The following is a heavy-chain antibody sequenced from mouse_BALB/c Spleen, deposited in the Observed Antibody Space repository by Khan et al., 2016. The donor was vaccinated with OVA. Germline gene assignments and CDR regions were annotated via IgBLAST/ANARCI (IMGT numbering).Heavy chain of an antibody. Sequence: EVMLVESGGDLVKPEGSLKLSCAASGFTFSTYGMSWVRQTPDKRLEWVATISSGGSYTYYPDSVQGRFTISRDNAKHTLYMQMSRLKSECTAMVYCARLAYYYDSEGFAYWGQGTLVTVSA. CDR1: GFTFSTYG. J-gene: IGHJ3*01. V-gene: IGHV5-6*02. CDR2: ISSGGSYT. CDR3: ARLAYYYDSEGFAY. D-gene: IGHD1-1*01.